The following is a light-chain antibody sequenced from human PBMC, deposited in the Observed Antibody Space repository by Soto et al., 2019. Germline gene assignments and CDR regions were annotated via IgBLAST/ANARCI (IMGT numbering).Light chain of an antibody. J-gene: IGKJ4*01. V-gene: IGKV3-11*01. Sequence: EIVLTQSPATLAVSPGERVTLSCRASQSVRSNLAWHQHQPGQAPRLLIYNATNRFSDIPARFSVSGSGTDFTLTISSLEPEDFAIYYCQQRRYWPLTFGGGTRVQLK. CDR3: QQRRYWPLT. CDR1: QSVRSN. CDR2: NAT.